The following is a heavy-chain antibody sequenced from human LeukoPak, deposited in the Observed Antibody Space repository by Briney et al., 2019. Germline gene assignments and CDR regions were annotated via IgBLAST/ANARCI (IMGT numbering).Heavy chain of an antibody. D-gene: IGHD4-23*01. Sequence: PGGSLGLSCEASGFTFINYAMTWVRQAPGKGLEWVSPISSSDGSTSYADSVKGRFTISRDNSKNTLFLQMNSLRAEDTAVCYCAKDFYGGEYPVGAFDIWGQGTMVTVSS. CDR1: GFTFINYA. V-gene: IGHV3-23*01. CDR2: ISSSDGST. J-gene: IGHJ3*02. CDR3: AKDFYGGEYPVGAFDI.